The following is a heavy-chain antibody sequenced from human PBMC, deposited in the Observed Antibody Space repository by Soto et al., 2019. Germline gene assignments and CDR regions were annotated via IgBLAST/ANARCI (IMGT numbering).Heavy chain of an antibody. CDR3: ARGGSGGKSRYYIDY. J-gene: IGHJ4*02. D-gene: IGHD2-15*01. V-gene: IGHV4-59*01. Sequence: SETLSLTCTVSGASISGYYWSWIRQPPGKELEWIGYIDFSGSTNYNPSLKSRVAMSVDTSKNQFSLELRSVIAADTAVYFCARGGSGGKSRYYIDYWGQRTEVTVS. CDR1: GASISGYY. CDR2: IDFSGST.